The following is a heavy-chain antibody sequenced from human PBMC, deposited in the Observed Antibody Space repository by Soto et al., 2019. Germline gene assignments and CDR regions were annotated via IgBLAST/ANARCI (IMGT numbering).Heavy chain of an antibody. CDR2: MKPDGGEI. J-gene: IGHJ4*02. V-gene: IGHV3-7*03. CDR1: GFTFSNYW. Sequence: PGGSLRLSCAASGFTFSNYWMSWVRQPPGKGLEWVANMKPDGGEINYVDSVKGRFTISRDNAKNSLFLQMNSLRVEDTAVYYCAKRDGNNWDFDHWGQGTQVTVSS. CDR3: AKRDGNNWDFDH. D-gene: IGHD1-20*01.